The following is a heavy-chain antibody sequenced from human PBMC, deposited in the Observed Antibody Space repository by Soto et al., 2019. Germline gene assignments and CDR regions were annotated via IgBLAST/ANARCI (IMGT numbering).Heavy chain of an antibody. Sequence: QVQLVQSGAEVKKPGASVKVSCKASGYTFTSYGISWVRQAPGQGLEWMGWISAYNGNTNYAQKLQGRVTMTTDTPTSRAYTEPRGLRSENTAVYYCARGRETLDMASAIGDYGGKGTQATVSS. D-gene: IGHD2-15*01. CDR3: ARGRETLDMASAIGDY. J-gene: IGHJ4*02. CDR1: GYTFTSYG. V-gene: IGHV1-18*04. CDR2: ISAYNGNT.